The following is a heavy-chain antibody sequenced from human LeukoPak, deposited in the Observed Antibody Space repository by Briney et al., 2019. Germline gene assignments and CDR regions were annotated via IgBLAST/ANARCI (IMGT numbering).Heavy chain of an antibody. CDR2: IYYSGTT. J-gene: IGHJ4*02. Sequence: SETLSLTCTVSGGSVSSYYWNWIRQPPGKGLEWIGYIYYSGTTNYSPSLESRVTISIDTSKKQFSLKLTSVTPADTAVYYCARGDKRVTFGGVIVPFDYWGQGTLVTVSS. V-gene: IGHV4-59*02. D-gene: IGHD3-16*02. CDR1: GGSVSSYY. CDR3: ARGDKRVTFGGVIVPFDY.